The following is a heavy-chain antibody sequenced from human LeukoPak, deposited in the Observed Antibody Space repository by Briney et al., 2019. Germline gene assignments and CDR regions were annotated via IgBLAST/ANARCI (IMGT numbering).Heavy chain of an antibody. CDR2: ISSSSSSYI. J-gene: IGHJ6*03. CDR1: GFTFSSYS. Sequence: GGSLRLSCAASGFTFSSYSMNWVRQAPGKGLEWVSSISSSSSSYIYYADSVKGRFTISRDNAKNSLYLQMNSLRAEDTAVYYCARPAPATEDYYYYMDVWGKGTTVTISS. CDR3: ARPAPATEDYYYYMDV. D-gene: IGHD2-2*01. V-gene: IGHV3-21*01.